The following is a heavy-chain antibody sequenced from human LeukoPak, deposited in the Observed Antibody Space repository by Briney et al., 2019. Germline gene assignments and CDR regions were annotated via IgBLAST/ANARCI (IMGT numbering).Heavy chain of an antibody. CDR1: GGSFSGYY. CDR2: INHSGST. V-gene: IGHV4-34*01. CDR3: ARGVVVTAHGCWFDP. D-gene: IGHD2-21*02. Sequence: SETLSLTCAVYGGSFSGYYWSWIRQPPGKGLEWIGEINHSGSTNYDPSLKSRVTISLDTSKNQFSLKLSSVTAADTAVYYCARGVVVTAHGCWFDPWGQGTLVTVSS. J-gene: IGHJ5*02.